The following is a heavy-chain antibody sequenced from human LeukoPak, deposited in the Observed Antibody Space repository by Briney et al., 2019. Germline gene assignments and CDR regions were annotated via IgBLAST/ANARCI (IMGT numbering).Heavy chain of an antibody. Sequence: PSQTLSLTCSVSGGSISSGSYYWSWIRQPAGKGLEWIGRIYTSGSTNYNPSLKSRVTISVDTSKNQFSLKLSSVTAADMAVYYCARFRIEEYYDFWSGYYRSYWGQGTLVTVSS. J-gene: IGHJ4*02. CDR3: ARFRIEEYYDFWSGYYRSY. D-gene: IGHD3-3*01. CDR2: IYTSGST. V-gene: IGHV4-61*02. CDR1: GGSISSGSYY.